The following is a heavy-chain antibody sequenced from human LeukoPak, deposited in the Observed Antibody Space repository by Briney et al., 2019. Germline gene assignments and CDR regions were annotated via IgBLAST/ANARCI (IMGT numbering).Heavy chain of an antibody. CDR1: GFTFSSYG. CDR2: ISYDGSNK. J-gene: IGHJ4*02. V-gene: IGHV3-30*18. CDR3: AKLAMYYYDSSGHYATTGYYFDY. D-gene: IGHD3-22*01. Sequence: GGSLRLSCAASGFTFSSYGMHWVRQAPGKGLEWVAVISYDGSNKYYADSVKGRFTISRDNSKNTLYLQMNSLRAEDTAVYYCAKLAMYYYDSSGHYATTGYYFDYWGQGTLVTVSS.